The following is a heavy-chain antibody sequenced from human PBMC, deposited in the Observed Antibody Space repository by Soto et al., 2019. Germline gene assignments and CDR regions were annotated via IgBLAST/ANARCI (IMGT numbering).Heavy chain of an antibody. CDR1: GDTFTDYY. Sequence: QVQLMQSGAEVKKPGASVKVSCKASGDTFTDYYIHWVRQAPGQGLEWMGTVNPSGGHTTYAQHFLGRVTMTWEPSPXTLYMELTSLTSDDTAVYYCARGGHVVVVTAALDYWGQGTLVTVSS. CDR2: VNPSGGHT. J-gene: IGHJ4*02. V-gene: IGHV1-46*01. CDR3: ARGGHVVVVTAALDY. D-gene: IGHD2-21*02.